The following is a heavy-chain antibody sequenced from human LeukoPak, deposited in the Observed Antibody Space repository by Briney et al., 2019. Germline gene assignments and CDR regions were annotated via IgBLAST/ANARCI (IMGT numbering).Heavy chain of an antibody. CDR3: ARGYYYDSSGYYQLDY. V-gene: IGHV1-2*04. D-gene: IGHD3-22*01. J-gene: IGHJ4*02. CDR2: INLNNDDT. Sequence: GASVKVSCKASGYTFTSYYMHWVRQAPGQGLEWMGRINLNNDDTNYAQKFQGWVTMTRDTSISTAYMELSRLRSDDTAVYYCARGYYYDSSGYYQLDYWGQGTLVTVSS. CDR1: GYTFTSYY.